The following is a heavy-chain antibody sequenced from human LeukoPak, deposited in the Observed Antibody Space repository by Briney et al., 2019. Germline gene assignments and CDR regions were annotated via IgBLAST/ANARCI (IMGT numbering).Heavy chain of an antibody. D-gene: IGHD1-26*01. CDR2: ISWNSGSI. J-gene: IGHJ4*02. V-gene: IGHV3-9*03. Sequence: PGGSLRLSXAASGFTFGDYAMHWVRQGPGKGLEWASGISWNSGSIGYADSVEGRFTISRDNAKNSLYLQMNSLRAEDMALYYCAKDSGSYSTSFDYWGQGTLVTVSS. CDR1: GFTFGDYA. CDR3: AKDSGSYSTSFDY.